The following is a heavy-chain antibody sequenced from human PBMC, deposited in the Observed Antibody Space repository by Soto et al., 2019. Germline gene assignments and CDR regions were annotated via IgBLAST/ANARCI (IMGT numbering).Heavy chain of an antibody. CDR3: ARDFFRSRPQYCSGGSCYEGFDP. D-gene: IGHD2-15*01. CDR1: GGTFSSYA. CDR2: IIPIFGTA. V-gene: IGHV1-69*13. J-gene: IGHJ5*02. Sequence: SVKVSCKASGGTFSSYAISWVRQAPGQGLEWMGGIIPIFGTANYAQKFQGRVTITADESTSTAYMELSSLRSEDTAVYYCARDFFRSRPQYCSGGSCYEGFDPWGQGTLVTVSS.